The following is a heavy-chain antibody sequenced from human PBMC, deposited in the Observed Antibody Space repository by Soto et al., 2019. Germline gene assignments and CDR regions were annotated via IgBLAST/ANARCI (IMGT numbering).Heavy chain of an antibody. V-gene: IGHV3-21*01. CDR3: ARDQDTWFDY. Sequence: GGSLRLSCAASGLTFSSYSMNWVRQAPGKGLEWVSSISSSSSYIYYADSVKGRFTISRDNAKNSLYLQMNSLRAEDTAVYYCARDQDTWFDYWGQGTLVTVSS. CDR1: GLTFSSYS. J-gene: IGHJ4*02. CDR2: ISSSSSYI.